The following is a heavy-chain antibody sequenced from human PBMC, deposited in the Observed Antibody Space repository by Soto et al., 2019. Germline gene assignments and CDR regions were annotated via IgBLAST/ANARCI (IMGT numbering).Heavy chain of an antibody. V-gene: IGHV3-48*01. CDR3: ARDEAGIAAAGTLSGSGFRYHYYYMAV. CDR1: GASISSSNW. D-gene: IGHD6-13*01. J-gene: IGHJ6*03. Sequence: ETLSLTCTVSGASISSSNWWSWVRQPPGKGLEWVSYISSSSSTIYYADSVKGRFTISRDNAKNSLYLQMNSLRAEDTAVYYCARDEAGIAAAGTLSGSGFRYHYYYMAVWGKGTTVTVPS. CDR2: ISSSSSTI.